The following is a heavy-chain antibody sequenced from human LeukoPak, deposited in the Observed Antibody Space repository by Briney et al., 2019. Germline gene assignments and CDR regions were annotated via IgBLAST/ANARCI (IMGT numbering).Heavy chain of an antibody. D-gene: IGHD6-13*01. CDR1: GGSISSSSYY. CDR2: IYYSGST. J-gene: IGHJ4*02. CDR3: ARGSTSGYSSRWYFDY. V-gene: IGHV4-39*07. Sequence: SETLSLTCTVSGGSISSSSYYWGWIRQPPGKGLEWIGSIYYSGSTYYNPSLKSRVTISVDTSKNQFSLKLSSVTAADTAVCYCARGSTSGYSSRWYFDYWGQGTLVTVSS.